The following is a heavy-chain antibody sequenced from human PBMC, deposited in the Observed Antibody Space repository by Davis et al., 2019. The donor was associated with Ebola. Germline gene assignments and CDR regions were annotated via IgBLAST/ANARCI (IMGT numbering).Heavy chain of an antibody. V-gene: IGHV4-59*02. Sequence: PGGSLRLSCSVFGGSVSSYYWSWVRQPPGKGLEWIGFGSHSGTANFNPSLKSRVTISVDTSKNQFSLNLASVTAADTATYYCGRLHSGSSYYFDYWGQGSLVIVSS. CDR1: GGSVSSYY. J-gene: IGHJ4*02. CDR3: GRLHSGSSYYFDY. D-gene: IGHD6-13*01. CDR2: GSHSGTA.